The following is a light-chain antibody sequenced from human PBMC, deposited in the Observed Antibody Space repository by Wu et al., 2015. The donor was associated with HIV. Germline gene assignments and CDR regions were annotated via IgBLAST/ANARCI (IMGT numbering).Light chain of an antibody. V-gene: IGKV3-15*01. Sequence: EIVVTQSPATLSVFPGERATLSCRASQSVNSNLACYQQKPGQAPRLLIYGASTRATGGPARFSGSGSGTEFSLTISSMQSEDFAVYSCQQPRDTFGQGTK. CDR1: QSVNSN. J-gene: IGKJ1*01. CDR3: QQPRDT. CDR2: GAS.